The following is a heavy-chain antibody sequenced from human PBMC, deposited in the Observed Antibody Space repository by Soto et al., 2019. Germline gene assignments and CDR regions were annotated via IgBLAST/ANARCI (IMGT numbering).Heavy chain of an antibody. J-gene: IGHJ1*01. Sequence: GGSLRLSCAASGFTFSSYAMSWVRQAPGKGLEWVSAISGSGGSTYYADSVKGRFTISRDNSKNTLYLQMSSLRAEDTAVYYCAKEPYDSSGYYPTEYFQHWGQGTLVTVSS. V-gene: IGHV3-23*01. CDR3: AKEPYDSSGYYPTEYFQH. CDR1: GFTFSSYA. D-gene: IGHD3-22*01. CDR2: ISGSGGST.